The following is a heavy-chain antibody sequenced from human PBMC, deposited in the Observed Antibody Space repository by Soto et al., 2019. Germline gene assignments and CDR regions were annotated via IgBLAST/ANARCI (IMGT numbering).Heavy chain of an antibody. Sequence: SSETLSLTCTVSGDSISSSLYYWAWIRQPPGKGLEWIGSIYYSLSTYYNPSLKSRVTLSVDTSKNQFSLNMTSVTAADTAVYYCGRQSRTISAIDHWGRGTVVTVSS. CDR2: IYYSLST. D-gene: IGHD2-21*01. J-gene: IGHJ4*02. V-gene: IGHV4-39*01. CDR3: GRQSRTISAIDH. CDR1: GDSISSSLYY.